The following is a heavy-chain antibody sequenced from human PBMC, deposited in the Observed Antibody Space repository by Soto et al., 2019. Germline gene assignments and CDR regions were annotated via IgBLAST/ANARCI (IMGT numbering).Heavy chain of an antibody. CDR1: GFNVMSYL. J-gene: IGHJ4*02. Sequence: GGSRRRSWAVSGFNVMSYLMSWVRQAPGKGLEWVASIKDDGSEIYYLQSVRGRFSISRDSAGNALHLTMNYLSAEDTGVYFCARDIGFDYVNWGQGTLVTVSS. CDR3: ARDIGFDYVN. CDR2: IKDDGSEI. D-gene: IGHD3-16*01. V-gene: IGHV3-7*01.